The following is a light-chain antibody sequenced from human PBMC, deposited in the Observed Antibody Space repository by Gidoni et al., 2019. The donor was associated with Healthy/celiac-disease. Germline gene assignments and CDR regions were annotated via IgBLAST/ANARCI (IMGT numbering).Light chain of an antibody. V-gene: IGKV3-20*01. CDR2: GAS. CDR3: QHYGSSPQT. Sequence: EIVLTQSPGTLSLSPGERATLSCRASQSVSSSYLAWYKQKPGQAPRLLIYGASSRATGIPDRFSVSGSGTDFTLTISRLEPEDFAVYYCQHYGSSPQTFGQXTKVEIK. J-gene: IGKJ1*01. CDR1: QSVSSSY.